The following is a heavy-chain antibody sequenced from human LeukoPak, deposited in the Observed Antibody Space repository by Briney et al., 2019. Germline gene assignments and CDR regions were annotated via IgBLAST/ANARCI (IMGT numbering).Heavy chain of an antibody. CDR1: GFTFSSYA. CDR2: ISGSGGST. CDR3: AKDRGYYSNYVGYFDY. J-gene: IGHJ4*02. V-gene: IGHV3-23*01. Sequence: GRSLRLSCAASGFTFSSYAMSWVRQAPGKGLEWVSAISGSGGSTYYADSVKGRFTISRDNSKNTLYLQMNSLRAEDTAVYYCAKDRGYYSNYVGYFDYWGQGTLVTVSS. D-gene: IGHD4-4*01.